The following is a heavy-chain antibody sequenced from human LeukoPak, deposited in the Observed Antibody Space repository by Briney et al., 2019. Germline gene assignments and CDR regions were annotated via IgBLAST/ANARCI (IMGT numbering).Heavy chain of an antibody. J-gene: IGHJ4*02. CDR3: AKGAGYCSSTSCYKGNYFDY. CDR1: GFTFDDYA. V-gene: IGHV3-9*03. CDR2: ISWNSGSI. D-gene: IGHD2-2*02. Sequence: GGSLRLSCAASGFTFDDYAMHWVRQAPGEGLEWVSGISWNSGSIGYADSVKGRFTISRDNAKNSLYLQMNSLRAEDMALYYCAKGAGYCSSTSCYKGNYFDYWGQGTLVTVSS.